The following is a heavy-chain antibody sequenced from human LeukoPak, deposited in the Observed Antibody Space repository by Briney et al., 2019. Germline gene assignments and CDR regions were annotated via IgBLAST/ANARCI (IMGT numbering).Heavy chain of an antibody. J-gene: IGHJ6*03. V-gene: IGHV1-2*02. Sequence: ASVKVSCKASGYTFTGYYMHWVRQAPGQGLEWMGWINPNSGGTNYAQKFQGRVTMTRDTSISTAYMELSSLRSEDTAVYYCARVLGYYYYMDVWGKGTTVTVSS. CDR2: INPNSGGT. CDR3: ARVLGYYYYMDV. D-gene: IGHD2-15*01. CDR1: GYTFTGYY.